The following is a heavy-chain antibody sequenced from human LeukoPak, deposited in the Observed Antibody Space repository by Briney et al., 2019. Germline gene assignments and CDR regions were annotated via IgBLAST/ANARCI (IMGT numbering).Heavy chain of an antibody. J-gene: IGHJ3*02. Sequence: ASVKVSCKASGYTFTSYGISWVRQAPGQGLEWMGWISAYNGNTNYAQKLQGRVTMTTGTSTSTAYMELRSLRSDDTAVYYCASTGGYCSSTSCDAFDIWGQGTMVTVSS. CDR2: ISAYNGNT. V-gene: IGHV1-18*01. D-gene: IGHD2-2*01. CDR3: ASTGGYCSSTSCDAFDI. CDR1: GYTFTSYG.